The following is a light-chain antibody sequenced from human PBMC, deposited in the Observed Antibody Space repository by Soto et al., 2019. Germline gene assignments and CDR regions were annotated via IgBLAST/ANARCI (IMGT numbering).Light chain of an antibody. V-gene: IGLV2-23*01. CDR3: CSSAPESTYV. Sequence: QSVLALPASVSGSPGQSVTISFTGTSSDVGAYNSVSWYQQHPGKAPQLMIYKGTQRPSGVSNRFSGSTSGNAASLTISGLQAGDEADYFCCSSAPESTYVFGTGTKVTVL. CDR2: KGT. CDR1: SSDVGAYNS. J-gene: IGLJ1*01.